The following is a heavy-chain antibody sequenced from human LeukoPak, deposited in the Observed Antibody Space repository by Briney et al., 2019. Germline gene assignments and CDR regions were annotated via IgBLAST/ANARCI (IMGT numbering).Heavy chain of an antibody. CDR3: ARLIHSGWQNPNNFYYGMDV. D-gene: IGHD6-19*01. Sequence: SETLSLTCTVSGGSISSYYWSWIRQPPGKGLEWIGYIYYSGSTNYNPSLKSRVTISVDTSKNQFSLKLSSVTAADTAVYYCARLIHSGWQNPNNFYYGMDVWGQGTTVTVSS. J-gene: IGHJ6*02. V-gene: IGHV4-59*08. CDR1: GGSISSYY. CDR2: IYYSGST.